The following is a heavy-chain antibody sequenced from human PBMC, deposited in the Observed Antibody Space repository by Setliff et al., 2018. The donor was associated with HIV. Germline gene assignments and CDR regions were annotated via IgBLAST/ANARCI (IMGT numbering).Heavy chain of an antibody. J-gene: IGHJ4*02. D-gene: IGHD6-13*01. CDR1: GFTFSSYW. V-gene: IGHV3-74*01. Sequence: GGSLRLSCAAFGFTFSSYWMHWVRQAPGKGLVWVSRINSDGSSTSYADSVKGRFTISRDNAKNTLYLQMNSLRAEDTAVYYCARSTWFGSWYYFDYWGQGTLVTVSS. CDR2: INSDGSST. CDR3: ARSTWFGSWYYFDY.